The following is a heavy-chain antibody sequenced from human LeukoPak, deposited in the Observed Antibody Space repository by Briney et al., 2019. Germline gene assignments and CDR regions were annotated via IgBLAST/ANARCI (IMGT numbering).Heavy chain of an antibody. CDR3: ARHRLDSSGFYADFDF. J-gene: IGHJ4*02. CDR2: IRGTSTNI. Sequence: GGSLRLSCAASGFTFSDYYMSWIRQAPGKGLDWVSYIRGTSTNIHYADSVKGRFTISRDNPKNSLYLQMNSLRAKDTAVYYCARHRLDSSGFYADFDFWGQGTLVTVSS. V-gene: IGHV3-11*01. D-gene: IGHD3-22*01. CDR1: GFTFSDYY.